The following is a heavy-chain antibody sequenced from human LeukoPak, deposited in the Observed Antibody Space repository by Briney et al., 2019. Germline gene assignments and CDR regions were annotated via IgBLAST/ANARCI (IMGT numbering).Heavy chain of an antibody. J-gene: IGHJ5*02. D-gene: IGHD6-19*01. Sequence: GESLKISCKGSGYIFTNYWSSWVRLLPGKGLEWRGRIDTSDSYTNYRPSFQGHVTISADKSISTAFLQWSRLKASDTAMYYCARHPYSGGWGWFDPWGQGTLVTVSS. V-gene: IGHV5-10-1*01. CDR2: IDTSDSYT. CDR3: ARHPYSGGWGWFDP. CDR1: GYIFTNYW.